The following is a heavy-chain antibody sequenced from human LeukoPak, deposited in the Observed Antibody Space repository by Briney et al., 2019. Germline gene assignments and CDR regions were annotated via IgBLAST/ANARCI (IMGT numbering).Heavy chain of an antibody. CDR2: ISYDGSNK. J-gene: IGHJ2*01. CDR3: AKGVDSGGSCPFDL. V-gene: IGHV3-30-3*01. CDR1: GFTFSSYA. D-gene: IGHD3-22*01. Sequence: PGRSLRLSCAASGFTFSSYAMHWVRQAPGKGLEWVAVISYDGSNKYYADSVKGRFTISRDNSKSTLYLQMNSLRAEDTAVYYCAKGVDSGGSCPFDLWGRGTLVTVSS.